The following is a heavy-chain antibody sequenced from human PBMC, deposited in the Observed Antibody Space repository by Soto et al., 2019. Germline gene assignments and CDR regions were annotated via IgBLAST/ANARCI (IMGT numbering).Heavy chain of an antibody. J-gene: IGHJ6*02. CDR3: ARHYSSSWYSHYYYYGMDV. D-gene: IGHD6-13*01. CDR2: IYPGDSDT. V-gene: IGHV5-51*01. CDR1: GYSFTSYW. Sequence: GESLKISCKGSGYSFTSYWIGWVRQMPGKGLEWMGIIYPGDSDTRYSPSFQGQVTISADKSISTAYLQWSSLKASDTAMYYCARHYSSSWYSHYYYYGMDVWGQGTTVTGSS.